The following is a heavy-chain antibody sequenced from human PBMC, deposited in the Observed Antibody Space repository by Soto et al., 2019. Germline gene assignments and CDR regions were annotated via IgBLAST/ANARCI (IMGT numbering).Heavy chain of an antibody. V-gene: IGHV3-23*01. CDR2: ISGNGDRT. J-gene: IGHJ6*02. CDR3: AKDFYYDSSGYFYYYGMDV. CDR1: GFSFNNYA. D-gene: IGHD3-22*01. Sequence: GGSLRLSCAAPGFSFNNYAMSWVRQAPGKGLEWVSDISGNGDRTYYADSVKGRFTISRDSSKSTLYLQMNSLRAEDTAVYYCAKDFYYDSSGYFYYYGMDVWGQGTTVTVSS.